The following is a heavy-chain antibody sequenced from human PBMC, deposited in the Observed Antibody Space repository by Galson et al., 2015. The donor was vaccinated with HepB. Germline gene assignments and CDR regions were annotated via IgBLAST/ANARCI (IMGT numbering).Heavy chain of an antibody. CDR2: ISSNGGST. D-gene: IGHD3-10*01. J-gene: IGHJ4*02. Sequence: SLRLSCAASGFTFSSYAMHWVRQAPGKGLEYVSAISSNGGSTYYADSVKGRFTISRDNSKNTLYLQMSSLRAEDTAVYYCVKVSGGFLWFGELSFDYWGQGTLVTVSS. CDR3: VKVSGGFLWFGELSFDY. CDR1: GFTFSSYA. V-gene: IGHV3-64D*06.